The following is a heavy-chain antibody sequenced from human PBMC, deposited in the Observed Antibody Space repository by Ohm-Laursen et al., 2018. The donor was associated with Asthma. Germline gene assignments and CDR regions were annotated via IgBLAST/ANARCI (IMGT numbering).Heavy chain of an antibody. Sequence: SDTLSLTCTVSGGSIGSDDYYWSWIRQPPGKGLEWIGYIYHSVSTYYSPSLKSRVTISVDTSKNQFSLKLSSVTAADTAVYYCARAVAGLFDYWGQGTLVTVSS. D-gene: IGHD6-19*01. CDR1: GGSIGSDDYY. CDR2: IYHSVST. J-gene: IGHJ4*02. V-gene: IGHV4-30-4*02. CDR3: ARAVAGLFDY.